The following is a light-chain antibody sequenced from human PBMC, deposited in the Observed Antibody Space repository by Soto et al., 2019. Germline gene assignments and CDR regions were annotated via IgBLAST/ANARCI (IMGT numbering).Light chain of an antibody. CDR1: SSGVGSYNL. V-gene: IGLV2-23*02. Sequence: QSALTQPASVSGSPGQSITISCTGTSSGVGSYNLVCWYQHHPGKAPKLMIYVVGKRPSGVSRRFSGSKSGNTASLTISGLQAEDEADYYCCSYAGSGTPYVFGTGTKLTVL. J-gene: IGLJ1*01. CDR2: VVG. CDR3: CSYAGSGTPYV.